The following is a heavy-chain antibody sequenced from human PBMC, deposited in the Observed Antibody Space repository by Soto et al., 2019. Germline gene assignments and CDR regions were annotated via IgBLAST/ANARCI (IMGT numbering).Heavy chain of an antibody. Sequence: GESLKISCKGSGYSFTSYWIGWVRQMPGKGLEWMGIIYPGDSDTRYSPSFQGQVTISADKSISTAYLQWSSLRSDDTAVYYCARADGSGSYIFDYWGQGTLVTVSS. J-gene: IGHJ4*02. CDR3: ARADGSGSYIFDY. CDR2: IYPGDSDT. D-gene: IGHD3-10*01. CDR1: GYSFTSYW. V-gene: IGHV5-51*01.